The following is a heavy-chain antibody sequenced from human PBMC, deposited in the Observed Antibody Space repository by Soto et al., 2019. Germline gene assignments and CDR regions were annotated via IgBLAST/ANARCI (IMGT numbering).Heavy chain of an antibody. J-gene: IGHJ4*02. CDR2: TSYDGSNN. CDR1: GFTFRSYV. D-gene: IGHD3-16*01. Sequence: QVQLVESGGGVVQPGTSLRLSCVGSGFTFRSYVIHWVRQAPGKGLEWGALTSYDGSNNFYGDSLKGRFTISRDNSRNTVELQMDSLRLEDTALYYCARWGTTGGLDVWGQGTLVSVSS. CDR3: ARWGTTGGLDV. V-gene: IGHV3-33*05.